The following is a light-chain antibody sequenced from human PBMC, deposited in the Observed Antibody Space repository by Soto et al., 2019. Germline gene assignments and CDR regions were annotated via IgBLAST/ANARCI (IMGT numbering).Light chain of an antibody. CDR1: QSVHTF. J-gene: IGKJ5*01. CDR3: HQRSNWPPDT. CDR2: GAS. V-gene: IGKV3-11*01. Sequence: EIVLPQSPDTLSLSPGAGASLSCRASQSVHTFLAWYQQKPGQAPRLLIYGASTRATGVPARFSGSGSGTDFTLTISSLEPEDFAVYYCHQRSNWPPDTVGQGTRLEIK.